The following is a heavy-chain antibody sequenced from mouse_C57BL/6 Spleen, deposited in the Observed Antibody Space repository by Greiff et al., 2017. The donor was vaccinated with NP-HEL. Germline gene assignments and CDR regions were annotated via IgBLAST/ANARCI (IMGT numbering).Heavy chain of an antibody. CDR2: ISSGGSYT. CDR1: GFTFSSYG. CDR3: ARQLGDYDRGSFFDY. V-gene: IGHV5-6*01. J-gene: IGHJ2*01. Sequence: EVQLVESGGDLVKPGGSLKLSCAASGFTFSSYGMSWVRQTPDKRLEWVATISSGGSYTYYPDSVKGRFTISRDNAKNTLYLQMSSLKSEDTAMYDCARQLGDYDRGSFFDYWGQGTTLTVSS. D-gene: IGHD2-4*01.